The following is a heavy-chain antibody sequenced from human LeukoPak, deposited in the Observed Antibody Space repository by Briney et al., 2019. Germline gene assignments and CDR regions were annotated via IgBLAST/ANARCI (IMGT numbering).Heavy chain of an antibody. J-gene: IGHJ3*02. CDR3: ARDETGEDAFDI. CDR2: ILYSGNT. V-gene: IGHV4-59*01. D-gene: IGHD7-27*01. Sequence: SETLSLTCTVSGVSISNYYWTWIRQPPGKGLEWIAYILYSGNTKYNPSLKSRATMSVDTSKNQFSLKLTSVTAADTAVYYCARDETGEDAFDIWGQGTMVSVSS. CDR1: GVSISNYY.